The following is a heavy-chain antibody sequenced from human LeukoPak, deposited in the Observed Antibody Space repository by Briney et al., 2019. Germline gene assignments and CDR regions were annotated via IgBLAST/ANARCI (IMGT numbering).Heavy chain of an antibody. CDR3: AKDDVEMATITHFDY. Sequence: GSLRLTCAASGCTFSSYAMSWVRQAPRKGLDWVSAISGSGGSTYYADSVKGRFTNSRDNSKNTLYLQMNSLRAEDTAVYYCAKDDVEMATITHFDYWGQGTLVTVSS. D-gene: IGHD5-24*01. V-gene: IGHV3-23*01. CDR1: GCTFSSYA. J-gene: IGHJ4*02. CDR2: ISGSGGST.